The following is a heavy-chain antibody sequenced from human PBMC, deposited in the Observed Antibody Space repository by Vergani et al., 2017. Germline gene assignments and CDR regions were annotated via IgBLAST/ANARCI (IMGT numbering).Heavy chain of an antibody. V-gene: IGHV1-18*01. Sequence: QVQLVQSGAEVKKPGASVKVSCKASGYTFTSYGISWVRQAPGQGLEWMGWISAYNGNTNYAQKLQGRVTMTTDTSTRTAYMELRSLGSEDTAVYYCAREGRTQLERLKGFDYWGQGTLVTVSS. CDR1: GYTFTSYG. CDR3: AREGRTQLERLKGFDY. J-gene: IGHJ4*02. CDR2: ISAYNGNT. D-gene: IGHD1-1*01.